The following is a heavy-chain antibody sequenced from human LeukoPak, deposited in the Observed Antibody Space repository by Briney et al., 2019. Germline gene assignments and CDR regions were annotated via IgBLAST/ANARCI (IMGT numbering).Heavy chain of an antibody. CDR3: ARDDILTGYYALDV. Sequence: GGSLRLSCAASGFTFGSYGMHWVRQAPGKGLEWVAVIWYDGSNKYYADSVKGRFTISRDNSKNTLYLQMNSLRAEDTAVYYCARDDILTGYYALDVWGQGTTVTVSS. D-gene: IGHD3-9*01. J-gene: IGHJ6*02. CDR2: IWYDGSNK. V-gene: IGHV3-33*01. CDR1: GFTFGSYG.